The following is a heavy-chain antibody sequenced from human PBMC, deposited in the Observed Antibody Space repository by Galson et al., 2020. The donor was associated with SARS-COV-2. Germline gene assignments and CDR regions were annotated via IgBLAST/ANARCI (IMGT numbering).Heavy chain of an antibody. J-gene: IGHJ4*02. D-gene: IGHD3-22*01. Sequence: SLRLSCSASGFTFSSYAMHWVRQAPGKGLEYVSAISSNGGSTYYADSVKGRFTISRDNSKNTLYLQMSSLRAEDTAVYYCVKGYYYDSSGYYSIGFDYWGQGTLVTVSS. CDR2: ISSNGGST. CDR3: VKGYYYDSSGYYSIGFDY. V-gene: IGHV3-64D*06. CDR1: GFTFSSYA.